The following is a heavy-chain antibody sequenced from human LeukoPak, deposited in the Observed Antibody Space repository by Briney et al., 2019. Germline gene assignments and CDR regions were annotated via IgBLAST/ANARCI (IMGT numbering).Heavy chain of an antibody. Sequence: ASVKVSCKASGYTFTSYDINWVRQATGQGLEWMGWMNPNSGNTGYAQKFQGRVTMTTDTSTSTAYMELRSLRSDDTAVYYCARHLGYCSSTSCDSSSYFDYWGQGTLVTVSS. J-gene: IGHJ4*02. CDR2: MNPNSGNT. CDR1: GYTFTSYD. D-gene: IGHD2-2*01. V-gene: IGHV1-8*02. CDR3: ARHLGYCSSTSCDSSSYFDY.